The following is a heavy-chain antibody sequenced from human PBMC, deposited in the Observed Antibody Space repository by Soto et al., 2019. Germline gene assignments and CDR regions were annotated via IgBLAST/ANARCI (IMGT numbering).Heavy chain of an antibody. CDR2: IKQDGSEK. D-gene: IGHD2-15*01. J-gene: IGHJ3*02. Sequence: EVQLVESGGGLVQPGGSLRLSCAASGFTFSSYWMSWVRQAPGKGLEWVANIKQDGSEKYYVDSVKGRFTISRDNAKNSLYLQMNSLRAEDTAVYYCASDIVVVVAASNAFDIWGQGTMVTVSS. CDR1: GFTFSSYW. V-gene: IGHV3-7*01. CDR3: ASDIVVVVAASNAFDI.